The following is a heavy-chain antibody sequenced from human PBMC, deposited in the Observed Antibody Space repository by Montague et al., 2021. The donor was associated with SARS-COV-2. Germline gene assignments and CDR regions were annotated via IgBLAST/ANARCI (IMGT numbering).Heavy chain of an antibody. Sequence: SETRSLTCTVSAGSISTNSYYWAWIRQPPGKGLEWIGSISYSGSTYFNPSLESRLTMSVDTSKNHFSLKLSSVTAADTAVYYCARGYQLRFLEWSSRQSTFDYWGQGTLVTVSS. CDR3: ARGYQLRFLEWSSRQSTFDY. J-gene: IGHJ4*02. CDR2: ISYSGST. V-gene: IGHV4-39*02. CDR1: AGSISTNSYY. D-gene: IGHD3-3*01.